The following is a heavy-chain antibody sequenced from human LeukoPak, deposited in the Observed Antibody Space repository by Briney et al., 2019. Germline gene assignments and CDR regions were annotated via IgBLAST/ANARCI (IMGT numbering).Heavy chain of an antibody. CDR1: GGSISSYY. CDR2: IYYSGST. J-gene: IGHJ4*02. D-gene: IGHD5-18*01. CDR3: ASVDTAMVMYY. Sequence: SETLSLTCTVSGGSISSYYWSWIRQPPGKGLEWIGYIYYSGSTNYNPSLKSRVTISVDTSKNQFSLKLSSVTAADTAVYYCASVDTAMVMYYWGRGTLVTVSS. V-gene: IGHV4-59*01.